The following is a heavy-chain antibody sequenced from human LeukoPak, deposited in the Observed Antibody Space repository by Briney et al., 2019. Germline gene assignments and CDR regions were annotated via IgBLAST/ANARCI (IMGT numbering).Heavy chain of an antibody. Sequence: GGSLRLSCAASGFTFRNSWMAWVRQALGKGLEWVANIKQDGSTKHYADSLKDRFTISRDNPKNLLYVQMNSLRADDTAIYYCARDTDGSLDYWGQGILVTVAS. V-gene: IGHV3-7*01. CDR1: GFTFRNSW. CDR2: IKQDGSTK. D-gene: IGHD1-26*01. J-gene: IGHJ4*02. CDR3: ARDTDGSLDY.